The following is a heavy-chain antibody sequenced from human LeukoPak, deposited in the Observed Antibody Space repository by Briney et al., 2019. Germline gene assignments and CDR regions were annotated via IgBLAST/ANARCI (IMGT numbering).Heavy chain of an antibody. CDR3: AKDSIAAAGGPRPFDY. CDR2: ISGSGGST. CDR1: GFTFSSYA. J-gene: IGHJ4*02. V-gene: IGHV3-23*01. D-gene: IGHD6-13*01. Sequence: GGSLRLSCAASGFTFSSYAMSWVRQAPGKGLEWVSAISGSGGSTYYADSVKGRFTISRDNSKSTLYLQMNSLRAEDTAVYYCAKDSIAAAGGPRPFDYWGQGTLVTVSS.